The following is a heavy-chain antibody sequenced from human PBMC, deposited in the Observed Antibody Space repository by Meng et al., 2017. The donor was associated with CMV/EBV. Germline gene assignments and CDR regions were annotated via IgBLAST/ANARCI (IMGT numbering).Heavy chain of an antibody. D-gene: IGHD6-6*01. CDR1: GGSISSYY. Sequence: SETLSLTCTVSGGSISSYYWSWIRQPPGKGLEWIGYIYYSGSTNYSPSLKSRVTISVDTSKNQFSLKLSSVTAADTAVYYCARARGYSSSSKNWFDPWGQGTLVTVSS. CDR2: IYYSGST. V-gene: IGHV4-59*01. CDR3: ARARGYSSSSKNWFDP. J-gene: IGHJ5*02.